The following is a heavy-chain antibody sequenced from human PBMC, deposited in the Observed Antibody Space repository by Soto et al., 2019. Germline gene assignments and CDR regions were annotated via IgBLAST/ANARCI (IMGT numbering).Heavy chain of an antibody. CDR1: GFIFSSYA. CDR3: AKEQTTGAHYALDY. Sequence: GGSLRLSCEASGFIFSSYAMNWVRQAPGKGLQWVSSITGSSDYTSYIASVKGRFTISRDNSKNTLCLQMNSLRAEDTAVYFCAKEQTTGAHYALDYWSQVTFVTVSP. D-gene: IGHD2-8*02. CDR2: ITGSSDYT. V-gene: IGHV3-23*01. J-gene: IGHJ4*02.